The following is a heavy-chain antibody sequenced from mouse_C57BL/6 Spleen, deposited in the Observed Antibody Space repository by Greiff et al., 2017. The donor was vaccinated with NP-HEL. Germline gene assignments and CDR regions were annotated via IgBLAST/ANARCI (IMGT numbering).Heavy chain of an antibody. CDR3: ARDYYGSSTWFAY. CDR1: GYTFTSYW. J-gene: IGHJ3*01. V-gene: IGHV1-64*01. CDR2: IHPNSGST. Sequence: QVQLQQPGAELVKPGASVKLSCKASGYTFTSYWMHWVKQRPGRGLEWIGMIHPNSGSTNYNEKFKSKATLTVDKSSSTAYMQLSSLTSEDSAVYYCARDYYGSSTWFAYWGQGTLVTVSA. D-gene: IGHD1-1*01.